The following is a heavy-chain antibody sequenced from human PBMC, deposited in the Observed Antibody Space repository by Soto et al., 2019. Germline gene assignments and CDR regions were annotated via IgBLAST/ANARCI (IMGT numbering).Heavy chain of an antibody. D-gene: IGHD3-22*01. CDR1: GYTFTSYG. CDR2: ISAYNGNT. V-gene: IGHV1-18*01. Sequence: QVQLVQSGAEVKKPGASVKVSCKASGYTFTSYGISWVRQAPGQGLEWMGWISAYNGNTNYAQKLQGRVTMTTDTXXXXXXXXXXXXXXXXXXXXXXARDRYDSSGYYAHWGQGTLVTV. J-gene: IGHJ4*02. CDR3: ARDRYDSSGYYAH.